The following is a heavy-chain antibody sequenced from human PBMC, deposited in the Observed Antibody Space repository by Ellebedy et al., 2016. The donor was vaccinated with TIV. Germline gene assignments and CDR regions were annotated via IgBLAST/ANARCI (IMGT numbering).Heavy chain of an antibody. D-gene: IGHD2-2*01. CDR3: AKLGYCSSTSCHPRTFQH. Sequence: GGSLRLXXAASGFTFSSYAMSWVRQAPGKGLEWVSAISGSGGSTYYADSVKGRFTISRDNSKNTLYLQMNSLRAEDTAVYYCAKLGYCSSTSCHPRTFQHWGQGTLVTVSS. V-gene: IGHV3-23*01. CDR1: GFTFSSYA. CDR2: ISGSGGST. J-gene: IGHJ1*01.